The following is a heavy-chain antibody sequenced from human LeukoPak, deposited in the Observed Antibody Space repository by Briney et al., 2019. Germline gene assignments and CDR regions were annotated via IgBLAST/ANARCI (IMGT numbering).Heavy chain of an antibody. CDR3: ARDAIDSSGFDFDY. CDR2: ISTSAGTI. J-gene: IGHJ4*02. V-gene: IGHV3-11*01. CDR1: GFTFSDYY. Sequence: GGSLRLSCAASGFTFSDYYMTWIRQAPGKGLEWISYISTSAGTIYYADSVRGRFTISRDNAKNSLYLQMNSLRAEDTAVYYCARDAIDSSGFDFDYWGQGTLVTVSS. D-gene: IGHD3-22*01.